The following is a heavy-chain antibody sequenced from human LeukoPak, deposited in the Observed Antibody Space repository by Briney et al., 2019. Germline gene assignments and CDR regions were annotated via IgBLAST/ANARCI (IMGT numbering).Heavy chain of an antibody. J-gene: IGHJ4*02. CDR1: GGSISTYY. CDR3: ARDQVGFDY. Sequence: SETLSLTCTVSGGSISTYYWSWLRKPPGKGLEWIGHIYNGGSTNYSPSLKSRVTISVDTSKNQFSLKLSSVTAADTAVYYCARDQVGFDYWGQGTLVTVSS. CDR2: IYNGGST. V-gene: IGHV4-59*01.